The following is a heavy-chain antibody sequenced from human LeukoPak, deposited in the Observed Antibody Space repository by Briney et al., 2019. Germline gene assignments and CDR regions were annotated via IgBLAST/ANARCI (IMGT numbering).Heavy chain of an antibody. J-gene: IGHJ2*01. CDR3: TRHDYGDYSAYWYFDL. Sequence: GGSLRLSCAAPGFTFSGSAMHWVRQASGKGLEWVGRIRSKAYSYATAYAASVRGRLTISRDDSKNTAYLQMNSLKSEDTAVYYCTRHDYGDYSAYWYFDLWGRGTLVTVSS. CDR1: GFTFSGSA. CDR2: IRSKAYSYAT. V-gene: IGHV3-73*01. D-gene: IGHD4-17*01.